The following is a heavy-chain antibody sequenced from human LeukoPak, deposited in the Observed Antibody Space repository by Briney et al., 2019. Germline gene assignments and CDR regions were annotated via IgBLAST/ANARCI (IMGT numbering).Heavy chain of an antibody. CDR3: AKDRGYYYYYMDV. Sequence: GGSLRLSCAASGFTFSSYGMHWVRQAPGKGLEWVAVIYYDGTNKYYADSVKGRFTISRDNSKNTLYLQMDSLRAEDTAVYWCAKDRGYYYYYMDVWGKGSTVIVSS. D-gene: IGHD3-10*01. CDR2: IYYDGTNK. CDR1: GFTFSSYG. J-gene: IGHJ6*03. V-gene: IGHV3-33*06.